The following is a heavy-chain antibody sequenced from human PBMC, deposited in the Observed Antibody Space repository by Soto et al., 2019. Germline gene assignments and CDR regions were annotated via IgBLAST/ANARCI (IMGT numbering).Heavy chain of an antibody. Sequence: EGQLVEFGGGLVKPGGSLRLSCAASGFSFSIYSYNWVRQAPGKGLEWLSYISPAGSSIYYADSVKGRFTISRDSARDSVYLQMNSLRAEHTAVYYCSKHRGGSGAFDIWGQGTMVTVSS. V-gene: IGHV3-48*01. CDR2: ISPAGSSI. CDR3: SKHRGGSGAFDI. CDR1: GFSFSIYS. D-gene: IGHD3-10*01. J-gene: IGHJ3*02.